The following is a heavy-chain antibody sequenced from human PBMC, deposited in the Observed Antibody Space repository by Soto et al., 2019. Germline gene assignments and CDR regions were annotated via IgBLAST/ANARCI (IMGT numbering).Heavy chain of an antibody. CDR3: ARERGGYGLFDS. D-gene: IGHD5-18*01. J-gene: IGHJ4*02. CDR1: GGSISNAAYS. V-gene: IGHV4-30-2*01. Sequence: QLQLQESGSGLVKPSHTLSLTCTVSGGSISNAAYSWSWIRQPPGKGLEWIGYIYPSGMPFYNPSIRSRVTISIDRSNDQFALNLKSVTAADTAVYYCARERGGYGLFDSWGQGTLVTGSS. CDR2: IYPSGMP.